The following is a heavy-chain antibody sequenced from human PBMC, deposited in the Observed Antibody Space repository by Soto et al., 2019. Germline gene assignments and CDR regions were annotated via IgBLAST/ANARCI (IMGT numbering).Heavy chain of an antibody. J-gene: IGHJ3*02. V-gene: IGHV3-30*18. D-gene: IGHD6-13*01. CDR2: ISSDGSNK. Sequence: QVQLVESGGGVVQPGRSLRLSCAASGFIFSRYDMHWLRQAPGKGLEWVTLISSDGSNKYYADSVKGRFTISRDNSKNTLYLQMSSLRAEDAAMYDCAKVGSSWFEGAFDIWGQGTMVTVSS. CDR1: GFIFSRYD. CDR3: AKVGSSWFEGAFDI.